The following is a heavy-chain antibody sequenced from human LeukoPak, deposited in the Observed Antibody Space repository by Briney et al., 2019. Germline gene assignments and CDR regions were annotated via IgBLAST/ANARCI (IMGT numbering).Heavy chain of an antibody. V-gene: IGHV3-48*02. J-gene: IGHJ4*02. D-gene: IGHD3-16*01. Sequence: EGSLRLSCAASGFTVSSTYMNWVRQAPGKGLEWVSYISSSSSTIYYADSVKGRFTISRDNAKNSLYLQMNSLRDEDTAVYYCARDWGSLTPFDYWGQGTLVTVSS. CDR2: ISSSSSTI. CDR1: GFTVSSTY. CDR3: ARDWGSLTPFDY.